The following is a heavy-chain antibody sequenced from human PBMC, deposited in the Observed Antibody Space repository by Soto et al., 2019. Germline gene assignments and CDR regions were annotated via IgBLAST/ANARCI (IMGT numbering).Heavy chain of an antibody. Sequence: SETLSLTCTVSGGSISSYYWSWIRQPAGKGLEWIVRIYTRGSTNYNPSIKSRVTMSVDTSKNQFSLKLSSVTAADTAVYFFARVRTHYYGMDVCGQGTTVTV. CDR1: GGSISSYY. J-gene: IGHJ6*02. CDR3: ARVRTHYYGMDV. CDR2: IYTRGST. V-gene: IGHV4-4*07.